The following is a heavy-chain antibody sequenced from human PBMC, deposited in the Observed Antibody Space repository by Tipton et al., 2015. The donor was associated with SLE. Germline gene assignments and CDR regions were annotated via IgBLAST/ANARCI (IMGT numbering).Heavy chain of an antibody. CDR2: ISSSGGTI. CDR1: GFTFSSYE. D-gene: IGHD5-12*01. V-gene: IGHV3-48*03. CDR3: AKPVGYSGYDSWDY. Sequence: GSLRLSCAASGFTFSSYEMNWVRQAPGKGLEWVSYISSSGGTIYYADSVKGRFTISRDNSKNTLYLQMNSLRAEDTAVYYCAKPVGYSGYDSWDYWGQGTLVTVSS. J-gene: IGHJ4*02.